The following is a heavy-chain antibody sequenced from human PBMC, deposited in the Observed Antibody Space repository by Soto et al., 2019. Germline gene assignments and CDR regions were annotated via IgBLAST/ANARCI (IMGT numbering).Heavy chain of an antibody. CDR2: ISAYNGNT. CDR1: GYTFTSYG. Sequence: QVQLVQSGAEVKKPGASVKVSCKASGYTFTSYGISWVRQAPGQGLEWMGWISAYNGNTNYAQKLQGRVTVTTDTSTSTAYMELRSLRSDDTAVYYCARSQGTMITLGYYYGMDVWGQGTTVTVSS. D-gene: IGHD3-22*01. J-gene: IGHJ6*02. CDR3: ARSQGTMITLGYYYGMDV. V-gene: IGHV1-18*01.